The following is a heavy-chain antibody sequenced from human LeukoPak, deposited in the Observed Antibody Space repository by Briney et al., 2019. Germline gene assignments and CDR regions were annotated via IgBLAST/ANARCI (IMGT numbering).Heavy chain of an antibody. D-gene: IGHD3-16*01. V-gene: IGHV3-7*01. CDR1: VSTLSNYR. CDR3: ARIWYLGDNNWRYFDD. Sequence: GGSLTLSCTASVSTLSNYRMSCVRQAPGKGLEWVANINPDGSKTKYVGSVKGRFTTSRDNAKNSLYLQMNSLSSEDTAIYYCARIWYLGDNNWRYFDDWGQGTLVTVSS. J-gene: IGHJ4*03. CDR2: INPDGSKT.